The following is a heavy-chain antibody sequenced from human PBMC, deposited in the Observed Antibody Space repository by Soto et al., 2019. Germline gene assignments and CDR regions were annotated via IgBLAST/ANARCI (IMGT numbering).Heavy chain of an antibody. CDR1: GGSISSYY. J-gene: IGHJ3*02. CDR3: ARVHRLLTIVGATSAFDI. Sequence: SETLSLTCTVSGGSISSYYWSWIRQPPGKGLEWIGYIYYSGSTNYNPSLKSRVTISVDTSKNQFSLKLSSVTAADTAVYYCARVHRLLTIVGATSAFDIWGQGTMVTVSS. V-gene: IGHV4-59*01. CDR2: IYYSGST. D-gene: IGHD1-26*01.